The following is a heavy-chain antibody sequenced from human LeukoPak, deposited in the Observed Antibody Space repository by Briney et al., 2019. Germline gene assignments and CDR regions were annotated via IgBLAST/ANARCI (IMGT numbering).Heavy chain of an antibody. J-gene: IGHJ6*02. V-gene: IGHV3-7*03. CDR3: ARNNDMDV. CDR2: VNKDGSEK. Sequence: GGSLRLSCAASGLMVTGSWMTWVRQAPGKGPEWVANVNKDGSEKYYVDSVKGRFTISRDTAKNSLYLQMNNLRAEDTALYYCARNNDMDVWGQGTTVIVSS. D-gene: IGHD1/OR15-1a*01. CDR1: GLMVTGSW.